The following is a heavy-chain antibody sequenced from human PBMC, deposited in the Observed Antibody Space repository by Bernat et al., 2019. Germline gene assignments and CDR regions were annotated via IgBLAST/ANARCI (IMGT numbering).Heavy chain of an antibody. Sequence: EVQLVESGGGLVKPGGSLRLSCAASGFTFSSYSMNWVRQAPGKGLEWVSSISSSSYIYYADSVKGRFTISRDNAKNSLYLQMNSLRAEDTAVYYCASSFDYYDSSGYYLDAFDIWGQGTMVTVSS. CDR2: ISSSSYI. D-gene: IGHD3-22*01. J-gene: IGHJ3*02. V-gene: IGHV3-21*01. CDR3: ASSFDYYDSSGYYLDAFDI. CDR1: GFTFSSYS.